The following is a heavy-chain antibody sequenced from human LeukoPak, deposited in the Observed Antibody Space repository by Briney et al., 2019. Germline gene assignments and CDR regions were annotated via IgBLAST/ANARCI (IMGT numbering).Heavy chain of an antibody. J-gene: IGHJ4*02. CDR3: ARDDVNRLNLLDY. CDR2: INSDGSST. CDR1: GFTFSSYW. V-gene: IGHV3-74*01. Sequence: PGGSLRLSCAASGFTFSSYWMHWVRQAPGKGLVWVSRINSDGSSTSYADSVKGRFTISRDNAKSTLYLQMNSLRAEDTAVYYCARDDVNRLNLLDYWGQGTLVTVSS. D-gene: IGHD2/OR15-2a*01.